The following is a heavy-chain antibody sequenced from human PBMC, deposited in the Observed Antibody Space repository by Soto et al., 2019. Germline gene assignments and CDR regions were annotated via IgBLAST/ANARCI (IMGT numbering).Heavy chain of an antibody. CDR2: VWSHGLYY. Sequence: QVQLVESGGGVVQPGTSLRLSCTASGFPFSNYVMHWVRQAPGKGLQWLAVVWSHGLYYYFGDSKCRFTVSREESKNTVSLQVKSLTVEDTGVYFCARERPAGDTALDSWGQGTLVTVSS. CDR3: ARERPAGDTALDS. D-gene: IGHD4-17*01. J-gene: IGHJ5*01. CDR1: GFPFSNYV. V-gene: IGHV3-33*04.